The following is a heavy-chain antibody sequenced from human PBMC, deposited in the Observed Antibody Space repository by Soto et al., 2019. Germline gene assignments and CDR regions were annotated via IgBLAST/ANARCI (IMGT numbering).Heavy chain of an antibody. CDR1: GFSFSIFA. J-gene: IGHJ5*02. CDR3: ARRPTGVCS. V-gene: IGHV3-23*01. Sequence: EVQLLESGGGLVQPGGSLRLSCAASGFSFSIFAMSWVRQAPGKGLEWVSSISASGGSTFYADSVRGRFTISRDNSKNTSYLQMNSLTPEDTAVYYCARRPTGVCSWGQGTLVSVSS. D-gene: IGHD2-8*01. CDR2: ISASGGST.